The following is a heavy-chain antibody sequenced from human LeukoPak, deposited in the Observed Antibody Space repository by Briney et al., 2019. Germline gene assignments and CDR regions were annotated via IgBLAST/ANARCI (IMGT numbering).Heavy chain of an antibody. CDR1: GGSFSGYY. Sequence: SETLSLTCAVYGGSFSGYYWSWIRQPAGKGLEWIGEINHSGSTNYNPSLKSRVTISVDTSKNQFSLKLSSVTAADTAVYYCATVAGDLFDYWGQGTLVTVSS. CDR3: ATVAGDLFDY. CDR2: INHSGST. J-gene: IGHJ4*02. V-gene: IGHV4-34*01. D-gene: IGHD6-19*01.